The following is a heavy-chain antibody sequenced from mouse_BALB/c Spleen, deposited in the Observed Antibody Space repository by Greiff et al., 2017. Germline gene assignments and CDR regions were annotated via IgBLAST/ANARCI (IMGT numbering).Heavy chain of an antibody. CDR2: ILPGSGST. Sequence: VQLQQSGAELMKPGASVKISCKATGYTFSSYWIEWVKQRPGHGLEWIGEILPGSGSTNYNEKFKGKATFTADTSSNTAYMQLSSLTSEDSAVYYCARVEEVRRAMDYWGQGTSVTVSS. CDR3: ARVEEVRRAMDY. D-gene: IGHD2-14*01. J-gene: IGHJ4*01. CDR1: GYTFSSYW. V-gene: IGHV1-9*01.